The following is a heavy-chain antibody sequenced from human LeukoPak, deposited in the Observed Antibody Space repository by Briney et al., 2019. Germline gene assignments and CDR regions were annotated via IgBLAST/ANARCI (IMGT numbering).Heavy chain of an antibody. J-gene: IGHJ4*02. CDR2: ISSSSSYI. V-gene: IGHV3-21*01. CDR3: AREGTELWLAAEIDC. D-gene: IGHD6-19*01. Sequence: KSGGSLRLSCAASGFTFSSYSMNWVRQAPGKGLEWVSSISSSSSYIYYADSVKGRFTISRDNAKNSLYLQMNSLRAEDTAVYYCAREGTELWLAAEIDCWGQGTLVTVSS. CDR1: GFTFSSYS.